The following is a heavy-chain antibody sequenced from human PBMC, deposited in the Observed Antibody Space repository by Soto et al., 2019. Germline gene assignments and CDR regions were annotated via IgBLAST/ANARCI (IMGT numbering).Heavy chain of an antibody. V-gene: IGHV3-23*01. CDR2: ISGSGGST. CDR1: GFTFSSYA. Sequence: PGGSLRLSCAASGFTFSSYAMSWVRQAPGKGLEWVSAISGSGGSTYYADSVKGRFTISRDNSKNTLYLQMNSLRAEDTAVYYCAKMGGSSSYYDSSGYRNWFDPWGQGTLVTVSS. J-gene: IGHJ5*02. CDR3: AKMGGSSSYYDSSGYRNWFDP. D-gene: IGHD3-22*01.